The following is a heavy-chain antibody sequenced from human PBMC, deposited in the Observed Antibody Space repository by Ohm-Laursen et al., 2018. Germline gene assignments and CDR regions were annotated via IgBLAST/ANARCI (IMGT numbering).Heavy chain of an antibody. Sequence: SQTLSLTCTVSGGSISRSRYYWGWIRQPRGTGLEWIATIYYSGSTYYNPSLKSRVTISVDTSKNQFSMKLSSVTAADTAVYYCARHGDYSTIKWFDPWGQGTLVTVSS. V-gene: IGHV4-39*01. CDR2: IYYSGST. D-gene: IGHD5-24*01. CDR1: GGSISRSRYY. CDR3: ARHGDYSTIKWFDP. J-gene: IGHJ5*02.